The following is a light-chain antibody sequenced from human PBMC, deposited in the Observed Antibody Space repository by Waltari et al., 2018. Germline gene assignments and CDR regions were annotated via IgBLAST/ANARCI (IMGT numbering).Light chain of an antibody. Sequence: KVPKLLVFDVTHRPSGVSDRFSGSQSGNTASLTISGLQAEDEGDYYCSTYTTGVVFVGGTKLTVL. V-gene: IGLV2-14*03. CDR2: DVT. J-gene: IGLJ2*01. CDR3: STYTTGVV.